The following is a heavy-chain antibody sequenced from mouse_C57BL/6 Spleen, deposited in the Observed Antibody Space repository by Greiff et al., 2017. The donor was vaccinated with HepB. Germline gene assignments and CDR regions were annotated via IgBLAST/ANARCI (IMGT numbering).Heavy chain of an antibody. D-gene: IGHD2-1*01. CDR3: TRIYNRSFDV. Sequence: QVQLQQSGAELVRPGASVTLSCKASGYTFTDYEMHWVKQTPVHGLEWIGAIDPETGGTAYNQKFKGKAILTADKSSSTAYMELRSLTSEDSAVYYCTRIYNRSFDVWGTGTTVTVSS. CDR1: GYTFTDYE. V-gene: IGHV1-15*01. CDR2: IDPETGGT. J-gene: IGHJ1*03.